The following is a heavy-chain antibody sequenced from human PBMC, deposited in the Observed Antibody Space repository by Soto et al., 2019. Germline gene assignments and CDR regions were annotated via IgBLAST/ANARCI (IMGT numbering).Heavy chain of an antibody. V-gene: IGHV3-30-3*01. CDR1: GFTFSSYA. J-gene: IGHJ4*02. CDR3: ARDRQWLVRPRNPSYFDY. D-gene: IGHD6-19*01. Sequence: GGSLRLSCAASGFTFSSYAMHWVRQAPGKGLEWVAVISYDGSNKYYADSVKGRFTISRDNSKNTLYLQMNSLRAEDTAVYYCARDRQWLVRPRNPSYFDYWGQGTLVTVSS. CDR2: ISYDGSNK.